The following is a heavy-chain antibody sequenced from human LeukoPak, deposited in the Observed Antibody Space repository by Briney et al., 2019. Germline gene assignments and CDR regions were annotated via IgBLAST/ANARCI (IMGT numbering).Heavy chain of an antibody. V-gene: IGHV4-34*01. D-gene: IGHD2-2*01. CDR1: GGSFSGYY. CDR2: INHSGST. CDR3: ARAVVVPAADYYYYGMDV. Sequence: SETLSLTCAVYGGSFSGYYWSWIRQPPGKGLEWIGEINHSGSTYYNPSLKSRVTISVDTSKNQFSLKLSSVTAADTAVYYCARAVVVPAADYYYYGMDVWGQGTTVTVSS. J-gene: IGHJ6*02.